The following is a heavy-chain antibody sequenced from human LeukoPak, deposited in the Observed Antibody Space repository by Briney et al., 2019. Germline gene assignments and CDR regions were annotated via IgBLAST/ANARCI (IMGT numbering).Heavy chain of an antibody. CDR2: MNPNSGNT. CDR1: GYTFTSYG. Sequence: GASVKVSCKASGYTFTSYGISWVRQAPGQGLEWMGWMNPNSGNTDYAQKFQGRVTITRNTSISTAYMELSSLRYDDTAVYYCATNILVRDIINWFDPWGQGTLVTVSS. CDR3: ATNILVRDIINWFDP. J-gene: IGHJ5*02. V-gene: IGHV1-8*03. D-gene: IGHD3-10*01.